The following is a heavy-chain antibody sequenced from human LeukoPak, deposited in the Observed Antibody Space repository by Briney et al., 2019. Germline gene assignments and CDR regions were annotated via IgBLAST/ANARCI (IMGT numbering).Heavy chain of an antibody. V-gene: IGHV1-18*01. J-gene: IGHJ5*02. D-gene: IGHD1-26*01. CDR1: GYTFNNYA. Sequence: ASVKVSCKASGYTFNNYAISWVRQAPGQGLEWMGWISTYNGNTNYAQNLQGRVTMTTDTSTSTAYMELRGLRSDDTAVYYCARGWELSSWGQGTLVTVSS. CDR3: ARGWELSS. CDR2: ISTYNGNT.